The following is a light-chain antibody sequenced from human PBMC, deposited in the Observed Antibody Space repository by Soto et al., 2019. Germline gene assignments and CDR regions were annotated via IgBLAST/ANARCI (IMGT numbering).Light chain of an antibody. CDR1: QSVLYSSNNKNF. J-gene: IGKJ1*01. V-gene: IGKV4-1*01. CDR2: WAS. Sequence: DIVMTQSPDSLTVSLGERATINCKSSQSVLYSSNNKNFLAWYQQKPGQSPKLLIYWASTRESGVPDRFSGSGSETDFTLTISSLQAEDVAVYYCQQYYSTPRTFGQGTKVDNK. CDR3: QQYYSTPRT.